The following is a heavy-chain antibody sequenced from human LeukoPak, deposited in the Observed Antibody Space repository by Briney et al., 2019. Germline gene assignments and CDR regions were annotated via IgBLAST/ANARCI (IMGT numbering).Heavy chain of an antibody. D-gene: IGHD1-26*01. CDR2: IYYSGST. J-gene: IGHJ4*02. CDR1: GGSISSGDYY. Sequence: SQTLSLTCTVSGGSISSGDYYWSWIRQPPGKGLEWIGYIYYSGSTYYNPSLKSRVTISIDTSKNQFSLRLSSVTAADTAVYYSARLASGSYGPLTPFDYWGQGTLVTVSS. CDR3: ARLASGSYGPLTPFDY. V-gene: IGHV4-30-4*01.